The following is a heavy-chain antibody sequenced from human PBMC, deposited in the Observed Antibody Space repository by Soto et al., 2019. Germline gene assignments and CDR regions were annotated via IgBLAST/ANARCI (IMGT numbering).Heavy chain of an antibody. CDR2: IIPIFGAA. Sequence: ASVKVSCKASGGTFSSYAISWVRQAPGQGLEWMGEIIPIFGAANYAQKFQGRVTITADESTSTAYMELSSLRSEDTAVYYCARDLGIAVAGTTSYYYYYGMDVWGQGTTVTVSS. D-gene: IGHD6-19*01. J-gene: IGHJ6*02. V-gene: IGHV1-69*13. CDR1: GGTFSSYA. CDR3: ARDLGIAVAGTTSYYYYYGMDV.